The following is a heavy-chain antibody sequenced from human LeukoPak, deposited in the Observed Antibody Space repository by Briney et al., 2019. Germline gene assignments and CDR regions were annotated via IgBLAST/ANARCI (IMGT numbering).Heavy chain of an antibody. CDR2: INHSGST. Sequence: SETLSLTCTVSGDSISSSSYYWGWIRQPPGKGLEWIGEINHSGSTNYNPSLKSRVTISVDTSKNQFSLKLSSVTAADTAVYYCARVEWWYYFDYWGQGTLVTVSS. V-gene: IGHV4-39*07. CDR1: GDSISSSSYY. J-gene: IGHJ4*02. CDR3: ARVEWWYYFDY. D-gene: IGHD2-15*01.